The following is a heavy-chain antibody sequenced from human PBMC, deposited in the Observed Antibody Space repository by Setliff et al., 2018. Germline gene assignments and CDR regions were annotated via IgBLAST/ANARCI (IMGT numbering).Heavy chain of an antibody. Sequence: GGSLRLSCAASRFTFSSYAMHWVRQPPGKGLEWVAVISYDGSNKYYADSVKGRFTISRDNAKNSLYLQMNSLRAEDTAVYSCARARGYSYGPFDYWGQGTLVTVSS. J-gene: IGHJ4*02. D-gene: IGHD5-18*01. CDR1: RFTFSSYA. V-gene: IGHV3-30*04. CDR2: ISYDGSNK. CDR3: ARARGYSYGPFDY.